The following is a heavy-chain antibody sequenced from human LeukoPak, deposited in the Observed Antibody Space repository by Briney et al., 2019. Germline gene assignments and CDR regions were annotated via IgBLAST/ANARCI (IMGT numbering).Heavy chain of an antibody. CDR2: INPNSGGT. J-gene: IGHJ4*02. V-gene: IGHV1-2*02. D-gene: IGHD1-7*01. Sequence: GASAKVSCKASGYTFTGYYMHWVRQAPGQGLEWMGWINPNSGGTNYAQKFQGRVTMTRDTSISTAYMELSRLRSDDTAVYYCARAGVATGTNFDYWGQGTLVTVSS. CDR3: ARAGVATGTNFDY. CDR1: GYTFTGYY.